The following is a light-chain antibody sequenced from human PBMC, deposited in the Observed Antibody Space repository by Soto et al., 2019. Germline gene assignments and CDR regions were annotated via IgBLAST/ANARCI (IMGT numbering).Light chain of an antibody. V-gene: IGKV1-5*03. CDR1: QSISTW. CDR2: KAS. CDR3: QQYDTYPLT. Sequence: DIQMTQSPSTLSASVGDRVTITCRASQSISTWLAWYQQKPGKAPKLLIYKASNLEDGVPSRFSGSGSGTEFTITISSPQPDDFATYYCQQYDTYPLTFGGGTKVDIK. J-gene: IGKJ4*01.